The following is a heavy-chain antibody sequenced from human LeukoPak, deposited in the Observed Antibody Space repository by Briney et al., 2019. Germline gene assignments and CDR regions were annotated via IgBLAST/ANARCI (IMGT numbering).Heavy chain of an antibody. V-gene: IGHV3-20*04. CDR1: GFTFYDYG. D-gene: IGHD3-22*01. Sequence: PGGSLRLSCAASGFTFYDYGMSWVRQAPGKGLEWVSCINWNGGSTGYADSVKGRFTISRDNAKNSLYLQMNSLRAEDTALYYCARALPDSGGYYYPMYYYYYMDVWGKGTTVTVSS. J-gene: IGHJ6*03. CDR3: ARALPDSGGYYYPMYYYYYMDV. CDR2: INWNGGST.